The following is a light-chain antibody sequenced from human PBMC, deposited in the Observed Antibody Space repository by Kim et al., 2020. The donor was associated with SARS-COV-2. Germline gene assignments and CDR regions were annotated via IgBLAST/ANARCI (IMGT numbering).Light chain of an antibody. V-gene: IGKV3-20*01. CDR3: HQEGNYHLVT. J-gene: IGKJ3*01. Sequence: PGNRATLSRSGSGSDGCGYIAWWQQKPGEPPRHLLYGASSTAAGIPPRLGGSGSGTECKITISRTEQEEFAVYYCHQEGNYHLVTVGPGTKVDIK. CDR1: GSDGCGY. CDR2: GAS.